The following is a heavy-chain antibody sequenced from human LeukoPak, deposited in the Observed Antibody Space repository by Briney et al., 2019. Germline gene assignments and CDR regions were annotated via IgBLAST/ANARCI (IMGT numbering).Heavy chain of an antibody. D-gene: IGHD3-10*01. CDR2: ISSSSSTI. CDR1: GFTFSSYS. CDR3: ARGLYGSGRYYFDY. J-gene: IGHJ4*02. Sequence: GGSLRLSCAASGFTFSSYSMNWVRQAPGKGLEWVSYISSSSSTIYYADSVKGRFTISRDNAKNSLYLLMNSLRAEDTAVYYCARGLYGSGRYYFDYWGQGALVTVSS. V-gene: IGHV3-48*04.